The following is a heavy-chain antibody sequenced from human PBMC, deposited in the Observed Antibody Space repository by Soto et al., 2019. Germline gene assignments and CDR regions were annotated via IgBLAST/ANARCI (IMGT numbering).Heavy chain of an antibody. J-gene: IGHJ4*02. Sequence: QVQLQESGPGLVKPSKTLSLTCTVSGGSISSGGNNWSWIRQHPGKGLEWIGYIYYSRRTYYNPSPKIPATISSDPNKKQYTLELNSVTAADTSLYYCGRVPVYDILTGYLAGGSDYWGQGTRVTVS. CDR2: IYYSRRT. V-gene: IGHV4-31*01. D-gene: IGHD3-9*01. CDR1: GGSISSGGNN. CDR3: GRVPVYDILTGYLAGGSDY.